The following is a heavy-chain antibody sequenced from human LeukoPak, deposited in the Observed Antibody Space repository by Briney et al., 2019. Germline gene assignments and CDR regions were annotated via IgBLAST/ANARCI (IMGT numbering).Heavy chain of an antibody. CDR1: GYTFTSYG. CDR3: ATDPTTVTGFYYYYYYGMDV. CDR2: ISAYNGNT. J-gene: IGHJ6*02. D-gene: IGHD4-17*01. Sequence: GASVKVSCKASGYTFTSYGISWVRQAPGQGLEWMGWISAYNGNTNYAQKLQGRVTMTTDTSTSTAYMELRSLRSDDTAVYYCATDPTTVTGFYYYYYYGMDVWGQGTTVTVSS. V-gene: IGHV1-18*01.